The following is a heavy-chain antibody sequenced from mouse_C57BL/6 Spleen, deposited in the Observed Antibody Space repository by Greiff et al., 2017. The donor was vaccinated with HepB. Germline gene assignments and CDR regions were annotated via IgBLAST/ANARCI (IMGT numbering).Heavy chain of an antibody. Sequence: QVQLQQPGAELVMPGASVKLSCKASGYTFTSYWMHWVKQRPGQGLEWIGEIDPSDSYTNYNQKFKGKSTLTVDKSSSTAYMQLSSLTSEDSAVYYCARRDYYGSSSWGQGTLVTVSA. CDR2: IDPSDSYT. V-gene: IGHV1-69*01. J-gene: IGHJ3*01. D-gene: IGHD1-1*01. CDR1: GYTFTSYW. CDR3: ARRDYYGSSS.